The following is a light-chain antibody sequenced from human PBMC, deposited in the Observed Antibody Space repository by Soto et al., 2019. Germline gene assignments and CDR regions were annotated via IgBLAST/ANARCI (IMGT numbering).Light chain of an antibody. CDR1: QSVSSF. Sequence: EVVLTQSPDTLSLSPGERATLSCRASQSVSSFLAWYQQKPGQAPRLLIYDASNRATGITARFSGSGAGTDFTLTISSLEPEDFAVYYCQQRSSWPGAFGPGTKVDIK. CDR2: DAS. CDR3: QQRSSWPGA. V-gene: IGKV3-11*01. J-gene: IGKJ3*01.